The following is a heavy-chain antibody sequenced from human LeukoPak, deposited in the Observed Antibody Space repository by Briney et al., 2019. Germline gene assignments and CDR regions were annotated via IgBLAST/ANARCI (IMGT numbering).Heavy chain of an antibody. D-gene: IGHD2-21*01. CDR1: GFAFSTSG. J-gene: IGHJ3*02. Sequence: GGSLRLSCVGSGFAFSTSGMSWFRQAPGRGPEWVSGTSETGGASYYADSVRGRFTISKDNSKNTLFLQMDNLRVEDTALYYYAKAIARHRDLDAFDIWGQGTLVSVSS. CDR2: TSETGGAS. CDR3: AKAIARHRDLDAFDI. V-gene: IGHV3-23*01.